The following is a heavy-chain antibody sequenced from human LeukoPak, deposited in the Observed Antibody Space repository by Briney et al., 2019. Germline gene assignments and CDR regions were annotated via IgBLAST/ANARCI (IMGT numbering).Heavy chain of an antibody. CDR3: AKDKSDSSGWFLDY. D-gene: IGHD6-19*01. CDR1: GFTFSRHW. V-gene: IGHV3-74*01. CDR2: IKGDQSTT. Sequence: GGSLRLSCAASGFTFSRHWMHWVRHAPGKGLVWVSRIKGDQSTTNYADSVKGRFTISRDNSKNTLYLQMNSLRAEDTAVYYCAKDKSDSSGWFLDYWGQGTLVTVSS. J-gene: IGHJ4*02.